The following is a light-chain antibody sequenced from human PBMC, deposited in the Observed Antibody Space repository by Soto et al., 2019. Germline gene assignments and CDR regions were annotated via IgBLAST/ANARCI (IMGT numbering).Light chain of an antibody. CDR2: NAS. CDR1: QSVSNSY. J-gene: IGKJ1*01. V-gene: IGKV3-20*01. CDR3: QQYGTSVLT. Sequence: EIVLTQSPGTLSLSPGEGATLSCRASQSVSNSYLAWYQQKPGQPPRLVIYNASIRATGIPDRLSGSGSGTDFTLTISRLEPEDFEVYYCQQYGTSVLTFGQGTKVEIK.